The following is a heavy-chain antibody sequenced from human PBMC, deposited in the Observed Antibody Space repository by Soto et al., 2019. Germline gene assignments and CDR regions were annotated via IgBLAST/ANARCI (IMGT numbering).Heavy chain of an antibody. D-gene: IGHD3-3*01. CDR3: ARNYYDFWSGYYDYYYLDV. CDR1: GFTFTTCG. Sequence: QVQLVESGGGVVQPGRSLRLSCAASGFTFTTCGMHWVRQAPGKGLEWVALISHDGSNKYYAESVKGRFTISRDNSKNTLNLQMNSLRAEDTAVYYCARNYYDFWSGYYDYYYLDVWGKGTTVTVSS. V-gene: IGHV3-30*03. CDR2: ISHDGSNK. J-gene: IGHJ6*03.